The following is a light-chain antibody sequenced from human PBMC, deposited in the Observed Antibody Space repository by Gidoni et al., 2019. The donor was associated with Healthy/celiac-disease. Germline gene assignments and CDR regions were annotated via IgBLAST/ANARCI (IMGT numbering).Light chain of an antibody. CDR1: SSDVGGYNY. CDR2: DVS. V-gene: IGLV2-14*01. CDR3: SSYTSSSVV. J-gene: IGLJ2*01. Sequence: QSAMNQPASVSGSPGQSITISCTGTSSDVGGYNYVSWYQQHPGKAPKLMIYDVSNRPSGFSNRFSGSKSGNTASLTISGLQAEDEADYYCSSYTSSSVVFGGGTKLTVL.